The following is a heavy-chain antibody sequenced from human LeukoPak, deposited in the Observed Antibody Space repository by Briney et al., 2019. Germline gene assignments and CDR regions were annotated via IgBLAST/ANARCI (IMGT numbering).Heavy chain of an antibody. CDR2: IYTSGNT. J-gene: IGHJ4*02. Sequence: SETLSLTCSVSGGSVSSYYWSWIRQPAGKGLEWIGRIYTSGNTNYNPSLKSRVTMSVDTSKNQFSLKLSSVTAADTAVYYCARDGYDFLTGFFDYWGQGTLVTVSS. D-gene: IGHD3-9*01. CDR3: ARDGYDFLTGFFDY. CDR1: GGSVSSYY. V-gene: IGHV4-4*07.